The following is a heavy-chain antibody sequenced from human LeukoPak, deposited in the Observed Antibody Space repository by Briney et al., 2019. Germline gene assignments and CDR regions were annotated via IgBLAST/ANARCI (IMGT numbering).Heavy chain of an antibody. V-gene: IGHV4-39*01. J-gene: IGHJ5*02. CDR3: ARAPPGYCSGGSCYPGPNWFDP. D-gene: IGHD2-15*01. CDR1: GGSISSRSYY. Sequence: SETLSLTCTVSGGSISSRSYYWGWIRQPPGKGLEWIGKISDSGSTYYSPSLRSRVTTSIDTSKNQFSLKLSSVTAADTAVYYCARAPPGYCSGGSCYPGPNWFDPWGQGTLVTVSS. CDR2: ISDSGST.